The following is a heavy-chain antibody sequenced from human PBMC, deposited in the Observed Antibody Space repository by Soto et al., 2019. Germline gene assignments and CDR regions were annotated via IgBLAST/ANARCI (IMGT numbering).Heavy chain of an antibody. CDR2: INQSGST. J-gene: IGHJ4*02. V-gene: IGHV4-34*02. CDR1: GASFSGYY. CDR3: ARRFSGTGRYFDY. Sequence: QVQQQQWGAGLLKPSETLSLSCAVYGASFSGYYWNWIRQSPGKGLEWIGEINQSGSTNYSPSLKTRVTVSVDTSKKQISLRLSSVTAADTAVYYCARRFSGTGRYFDYWGQGTLVTVSS. D-gene: IGHD1-1*01.